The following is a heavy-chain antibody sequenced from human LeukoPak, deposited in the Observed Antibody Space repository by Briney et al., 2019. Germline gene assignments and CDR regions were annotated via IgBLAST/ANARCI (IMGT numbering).Heavy chain of an antibody. CDR1: GFTFSSYA. Sequence: GGSLRLSCAASGFTFSSYAMSWVRQAPGKGLEWVAVIWHDGSDKYYADSVKGRFTISRDNSKNTLYLEMNSLRAEDTAVYYCATKTGFCSGGSCYDYWGQGTLVTVSS. J-gene: IGHJ4*02. D-gene: IGHD2-15*01. CDR3: ATKTGFCSGGSCYDY. V-gene: IGHV3-33*08. CDR2: IWHDGSDK.